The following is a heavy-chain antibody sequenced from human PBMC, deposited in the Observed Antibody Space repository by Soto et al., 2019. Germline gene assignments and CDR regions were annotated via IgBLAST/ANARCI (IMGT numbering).Heavy chain of an antibody. V-gene: IGHV1-18*01. D-gene: IGHD3-22*01. CDR3: ARGGGTYYYDSSGYSSKPYYYYYGMDV. Sequence: ASVKVSCKASGYTFTNFGISWVRQAPGQGLEWMGWISAYNGNTNYAQNFQGRVTMTRDTSISTAYMELSRLRSDDTAVYYCARGGGTYYYDSSGYSSKPYYYYYGMDVWGQGTTVTVS. J-gene: IGHJ6*02. CDR1: GYTFTNFG. CDR2: ISAYNGNT.